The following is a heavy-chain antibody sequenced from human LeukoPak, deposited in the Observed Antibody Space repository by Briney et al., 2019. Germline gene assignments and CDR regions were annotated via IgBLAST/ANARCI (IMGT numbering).Heavy chain of an antibody. CDR1: GFTFDDYA. Sequence: GGSLRLSCAASGFTFDDYAMHWVRQAPGKGLEWVSLISGDGGSTYYADSVKGRFTISRDNSKNSLYLQMNSLRTEDNALYYCAKVPVGSSWYYFDYWGQGTLVTVSS. J-gene: IGHJ4*02. CDR2: ISGDGGST. CDR3: AKVPVGSSWYYFDY. D-gene: IGHD6-13*01. V-gene: IGHV3-43*02.